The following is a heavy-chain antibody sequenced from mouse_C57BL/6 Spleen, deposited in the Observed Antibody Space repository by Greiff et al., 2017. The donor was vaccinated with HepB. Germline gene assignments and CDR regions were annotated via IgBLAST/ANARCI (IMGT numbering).Heavy chain of an antibody. CDR1: GFTFSSYA. CDR2: ISDGGSYT. CDR3: ARHRQLRLPGWFAY. Sequence: EVKLMESGGGLVKPGGSLKLSCAASGFTFSSYAMSWVRQTPEKRLEWVATISDGGSYTYYPDNVKGRFTISRDNAKNNLYLQMSHLKSEDTAMYYCARHRQLRLPGWFAYWGQGTLVTVSA. J-gene: IGHJ3*01. D-gene: IGHD3-2*02. V-gene: IGHV5-4*03.